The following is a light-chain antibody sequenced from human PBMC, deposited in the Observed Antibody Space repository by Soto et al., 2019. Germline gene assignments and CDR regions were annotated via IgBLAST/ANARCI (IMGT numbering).Light chain of an antibody. CDR2: VAS. CDR1: QGISSW. J-gene: IGKJ1*01. Sequence: DIQMTQSRSSVAACGGRRVTITCRASQGISSWLAWYQQKPGKAPKLLIYVASSLQSGVPSRFSSSGSGTDFTLTISCLQPEDFATYYCQQANSSPRTFGHGTKVDIK. V-gene: IGKV1-12*01. CDR3: QQANSSPRT.